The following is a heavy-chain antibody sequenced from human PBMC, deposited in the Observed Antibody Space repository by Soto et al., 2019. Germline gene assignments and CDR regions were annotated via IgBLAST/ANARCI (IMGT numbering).Heavy chain of an antibody. J-gene: IGHJ4*02. CDR1: GFTVSNNY. V-gene: IGHV3-66*01. CDR2: IYSGGST. Sequence: EEQLVESGGDLVQPGGSLRLSCAASGFTVSNNYMSWVRQAPGKGLEWVSLIYSGGSTYYADSVKGRFTISRESSKNTLYLQMKSLRAEVTAMYYWGAYSHEGYWGQGTLVTVSS. CDR3: GAYSHEGY. D-gene: IGHD3-16*01.